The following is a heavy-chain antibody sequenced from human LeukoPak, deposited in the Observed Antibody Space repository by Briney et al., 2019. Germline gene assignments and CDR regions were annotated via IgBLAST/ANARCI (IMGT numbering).Heavy chain of an antibody. CDR3: ARLSSLYCSGGSCYARY. CDR2: IYPGDSDT. CDR1: GYSFTSYW. Sequence: PGESLKISCKGSGYSFTSYWIGWVRQMPGKGLEWMGIIYPGDSDTRYSPSFQGHVTISADKSISTAYLQGSSLKASDTAMYYCARLSSLYCSGGSCYARYWGQGTLVTVSS. J-gene: IGHJ4*02. V-gene: IGHV5-51*01. D-gene: IGHD2-15*01.